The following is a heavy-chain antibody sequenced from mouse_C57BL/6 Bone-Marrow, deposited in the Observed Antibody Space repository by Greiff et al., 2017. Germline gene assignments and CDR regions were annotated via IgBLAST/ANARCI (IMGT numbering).Heavy chain of an antibody. CDR1: GYTFTSYW. Sequence: VQLQQPGAELVMPGASVKLSCKASGYTFTSYWMHWVKQRPGQGLEWIGEIDPSDSYTNYNQKFKGKSTLTVDKSSSTAYMQLSSLTSEDSAVYYCAALRSYFDYWGQGTTLTVSS. CDR3: AALRSYFDY. J-gene: IGHJ2*01. V-gene: IGHV1-69*01. D-gene: IGHD1-1*01. CDR2: IDPSDSYT.